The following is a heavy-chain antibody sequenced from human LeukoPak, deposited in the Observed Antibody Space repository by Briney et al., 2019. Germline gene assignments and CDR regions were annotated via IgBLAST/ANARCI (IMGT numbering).Heavy chain of an antibody. CDR2: ISDDGRRK. CDR3: AKRPSDYGDYVSYFDY. CDR1: GFSFTSYG. D-gene: IGHD4-17*01. V-gene: IGHV3-30*18. J-gene: IGHJ4*02. Sequence: GGSLRLSCAASGFSFTSYGMHWVRQAPGKGLEWVGGISDDGRRKDYAHSVKGRSTISRDNPKDTLYLQMNSLRAGDTAVYYCAKRPSDYGDYVSYFDYWGQGTLVTVSS.